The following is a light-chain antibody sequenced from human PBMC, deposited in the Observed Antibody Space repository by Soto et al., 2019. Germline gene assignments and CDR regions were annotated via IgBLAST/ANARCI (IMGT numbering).Light chain of an antibody. V-gene: IGKV1-39*01. CDR2: AAS. Sequence: DIQMTQSPSSLSASVGDRVTITCRASQGISTYLNWYQQKPGKAPKVLIYAASSLQSGVPSRFSGSGSETDFTLTISSLQPEDFATYYCQQNYGTPGTFGQGTKVDVK. J-gene: IGKJ1*01. CDR3: QQNYGTPGT. CDR1: QGISTY.